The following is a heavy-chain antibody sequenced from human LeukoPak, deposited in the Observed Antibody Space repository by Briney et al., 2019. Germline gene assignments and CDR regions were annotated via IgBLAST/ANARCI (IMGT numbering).Heavy chain of an antibody. D-gene: IGHD2-2*01. CDR2: MYFSGST. CDR3: ARMDSALPRYCSSTSCSPYYFDY. Sequence: PSETPSLTCTVSGGSISSSNYYWGWIRQPPGKGLEWIGSMYFSGSTYYNPSLKSRVTITVDTSKNQFSLKLSSVAAADTAVYYCARMDSALPRYCSSTSCSPYYFDYWGQGTMVTVSS. J-gene: IGHJ4*02. V-gene: IGHV4-39*01. CDR1: GGSISSSNYY.